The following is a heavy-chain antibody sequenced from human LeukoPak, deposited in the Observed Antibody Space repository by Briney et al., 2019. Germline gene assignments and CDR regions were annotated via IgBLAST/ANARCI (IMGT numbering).Heavy chain of an antibody. CDR2: IYSGGTT. CDR3: ARDIEGNYNYGMDV. V-gene: IGHV3-66*01. Sequence: PGGSLRLSCAASGFTVSNNYMSWVRQGPGKGLEWVSLIYSGGTTYYADSVRGRFIISRDNSKNTLYLQMNSLRAEDTAVYYCARDIEGNYNYGMDVWGQGTTVTVSS. D-gene: IGHD3-10*01. CDR1: GFTVSNNY. J-gene: IGHJ6*02.